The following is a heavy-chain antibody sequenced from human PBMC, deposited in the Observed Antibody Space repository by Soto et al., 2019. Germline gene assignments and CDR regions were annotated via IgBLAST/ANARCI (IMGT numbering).Heavy chain of an antibody. Sequence: EVQLVESGGGLVQPGGSLRLSCAASGFPFSSYSMVWVRQAPGKGLEWVSYISSSSSSVYYADSVRGRFTISRDNAKNSLYLEMTTLRDDDTAVFYCARDSPFSSALYEGFDSWGQGTLVTVSS. D-gene: IGHD6-19*01. J-gene: IGHJ4*02. V-gene: IGHV3-48*02. CDR2: ISSSSSSV. CDR1: GFPFSSYS. CDR3: ARDSPFSSALYEGFDS.